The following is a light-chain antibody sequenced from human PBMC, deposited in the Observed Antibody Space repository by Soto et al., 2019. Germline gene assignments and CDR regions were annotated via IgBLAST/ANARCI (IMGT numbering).Light chain of an antibody. J-gene: IGKJ4*01. CDR2: GVS. Sequence: EIVLTQSSATLSLSPGERPTLSCRASQSVTSNALAWYQQKPGQAPRRLIYGVSSRATGIPDRFSGSGSGTDFTLTISSLEPEDFAVYYCQQRSKWPLTFGGGTKVEIK. CDR1: QSVTSN. V-gene: IGKV3-11*01. CDR3: QQRSKWPLT.